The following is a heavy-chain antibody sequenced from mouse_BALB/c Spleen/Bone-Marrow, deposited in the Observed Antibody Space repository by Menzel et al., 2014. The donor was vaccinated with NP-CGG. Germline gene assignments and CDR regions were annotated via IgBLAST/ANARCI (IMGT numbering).Heavy chain of an antibody. CDR1: GFTFSSYG. D-gene: IGHD2-4*01. J-gene: IGHJ3*01. V-gene: IGHV5-6*01. Sequence: EVQGVESGGDLVKPGVSLKLSCAASGFTFSSYGMSWVRQTPDKRLEWVATISSGGSYTYYPDSVKGRFTISRDNAKNTLYLQMSSLKSEDTAMYYCARPYDFGAWFAYWGQGTLVTVSA. CDR3: ARPYDFGAWFAY. CDR2: ISSGGSYT.